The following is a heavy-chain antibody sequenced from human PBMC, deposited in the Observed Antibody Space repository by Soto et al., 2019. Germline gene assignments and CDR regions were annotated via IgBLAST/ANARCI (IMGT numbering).Heavy chain of an antibody. CDR3: ARSPRIKLWLPYYYSGLDI. Sequence: SETLSLTCAVYGGSFSGYYWSWIRQPPGKGLEWIGEINRSGSTNYNPSLKSRVTISVDTSKNQFSLKLSSVTAADTAVYYCARSPRIKLWLPYYYSGLDIWYPGTTVTVSS. CDR2: INRSGST. V-gene: IGHV4-34*01. J-gene: IGHJ6*02. D-gene: IGHD5-18*01. CDR1: GGSFSGYY.